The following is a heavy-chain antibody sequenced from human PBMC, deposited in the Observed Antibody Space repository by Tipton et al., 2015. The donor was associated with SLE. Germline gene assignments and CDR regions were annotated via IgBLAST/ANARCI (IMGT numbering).Heavy chain of an antibody. V-gene: IGHV5-51*03. CDR1: GYSFTSYW. J-gene: IGHJ4*02. CDR2: IYLDDSDT. CDR3: ATAQELQDPFDY. Sequence: QSGAEVKKPGESLKISCKGSGYSFTSYWIVWVRQMPGKGLEWMGSIYLDDSDTRYSPSFQGQVTISVDASTRTAYIQWSSLEASDTAMYYCATAQELQDPFDYWGQGTLVTVSS. D-gene: IGHD1-7*01.